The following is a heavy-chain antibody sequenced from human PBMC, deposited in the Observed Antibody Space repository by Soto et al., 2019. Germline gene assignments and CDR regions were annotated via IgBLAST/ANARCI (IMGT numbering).Heavy chain of an antibody. CDR1: GGSFSGYY. CDR3: ARKKQGDCCSGDYRYYCMDG. Sequence: SETLSLTCAVYGGSFSGYYWRWIRQPPGKGLEWIGEINHSGSTNYNPSLKSRVTISVDTSKNQFSLKLSSVNAADTAVYYCARKKQGDCCSGDYRYYCMDGWGQGTTVTVSS. D-gene: IGHD3-3*01. V-gene: IGHV4-34*01. CDR2: INHSGST. J-gene: IGHJ6*02.